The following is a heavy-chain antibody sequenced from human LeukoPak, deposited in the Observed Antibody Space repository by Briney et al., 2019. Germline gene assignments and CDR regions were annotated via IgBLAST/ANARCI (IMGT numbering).Heavy chain of an antibody. CDR3: ARDMADY. J-gene: IGHJ4*02. CDR2: INPNSGGT. V-gene: IGHV1-2*02. Sequence: ASVKVSCKASGYSFTGYYMHWVRQAPGQGLEWMGWINPNSGGTNYAQKFQGRVTMTRDTSITTAYMELTSLISDDTAVYYCARDMADYWGQGTLVTVSS. CDR1: GYSFTGYY. D-gene: IGHD5-24*01.